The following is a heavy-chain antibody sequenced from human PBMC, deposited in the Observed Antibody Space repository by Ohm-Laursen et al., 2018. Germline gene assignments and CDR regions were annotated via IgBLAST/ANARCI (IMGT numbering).Heavy chain of an antibody. CDR2: LSYAGTET. CDR1: GFSITNYW. Sequence: SLRLSCSAPGFSITNYWMQWVRQVPGKGLEWVSSLSYAGTETAYADSVKGRFTFSRDNAKNTLCLQMDSLRGEDTAVYYCARGGGGCSGGSCHLGYYGMDVWGQGTTVTVSS. D-gene: IGHD2-15*01. J-gene: IGHJ6*02. CDR3: ARGGGGCSGGSCHLGYYGMDV. V-gene: IGHV3-74*01.